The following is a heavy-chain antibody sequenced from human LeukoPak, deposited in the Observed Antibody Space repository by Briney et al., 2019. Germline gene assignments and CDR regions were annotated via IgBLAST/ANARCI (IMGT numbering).Heavy chain of an antibody. CDR1: GGSISSGGYY. CDR2: IYYSGST. Sequence: KPSETLSLTXTVSGGSISSGGYYWSWIRQPAGKGLEWIGYIYYSGSTNYNPSLKSRVTISVDTSKNQFSLKMNSVTAADTAVYYCARGAPSGYYYCDFWGQGTLVTVPS. D-gene: IGHD3-22*01. J-gene: IGHJ4*02. V-gene: IGHV4-61*10. CDR3: ARGAPSGYYYCDF.